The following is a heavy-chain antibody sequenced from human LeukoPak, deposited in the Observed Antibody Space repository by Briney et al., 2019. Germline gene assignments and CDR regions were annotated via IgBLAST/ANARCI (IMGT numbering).Heavy chain of an antibody. CDR2: INHSGST. CDR1: GGSFSGYY. V-gene: IGHV4-34*01. Sequence: SETLSLTCAVYGGSFSGYYWSWIRQPPGKGLEWLGEINHSGSTNYNPSLKSRGTISVDTSKDQFSLKLSSMTAADTAVYYCARGREVTADYWGQGTLVTVSA. J-gene: IGHJ4*02. D-gene: IGHD4-23*01. CDR3: ARGREVTADY.